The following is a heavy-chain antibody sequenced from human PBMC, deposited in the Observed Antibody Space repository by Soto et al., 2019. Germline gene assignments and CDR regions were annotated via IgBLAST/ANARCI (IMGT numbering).Heavy chain of an antibody. CDR2: ISSSSSTI. CDR3: ARPTTIDYGDADPDDAFDI. V-gene: IGHV3-48*01. Sequence: GGSLRLSCAASGFTFSSYSMNWVRQAPGKGLEWVSYISSSSSTIYYADSVKGRFTISRDNAKNSLYLQMNSLRAEDTAVYYCARPTTIDYGDADPDDAFDIWGQGTMVTVSS. J-gene: IGHJ3*02. D-gene: IGHD4-17*01. CDR1: GFTFSSYS.